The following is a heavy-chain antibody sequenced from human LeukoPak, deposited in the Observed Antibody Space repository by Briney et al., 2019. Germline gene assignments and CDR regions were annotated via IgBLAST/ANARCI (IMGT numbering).Heavy chain of an antibody. D-gene: IGHD5-18*01. CDR3: ARRERLGYSYGRGTLDI. Sequence: QTGGSLRLSCVASGILVSSNYMGWVRQAPGKGLEWVSFIDSTGSTYYADSVKGRFTISRDNSRNTLYLQMNSLRVEDTAVYYCARRERLGYSYGRGTLDIWGQGTMVTVSS. CDR1: GILVSSNY. J-gene: IGHJ3*02. V-gene: IGHV3-66*01. CDR2: IDSTGST.